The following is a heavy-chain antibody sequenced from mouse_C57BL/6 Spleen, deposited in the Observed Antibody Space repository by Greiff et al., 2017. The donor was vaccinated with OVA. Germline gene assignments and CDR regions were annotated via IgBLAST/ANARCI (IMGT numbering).Heavy chain of an antibody. D-gene: IGHD1-1*01. CDR3: ASHYYGSRPYFDY. J-gene: IGHJ2*01. CDR1: GYAFSSSW. Sequence: QVQLQQSGPELVKPGASVKISCKASGYAFSSSWMNWVKQRPGKGLEWIGRIYPGDGDTNYNGKFKGKATLTADKSSSTAYMQLSSLTSEDSAVYFCASHYYGSRPYFDYWGQGTTLTVSS. V-gene: IGHV1-82*01. CDR2: IYPGDGDT.